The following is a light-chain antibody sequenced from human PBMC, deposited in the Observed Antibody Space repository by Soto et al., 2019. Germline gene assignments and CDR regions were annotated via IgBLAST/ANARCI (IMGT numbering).Light chain of an antibody. Sequence: EIVLTQSPGTLSLSPGERATLSCSASQSVGSAYVGWYQQKPGQAPRLLIFGASRGATGIPDRFSGSESGTNFTLTINKVEPEDSAVYYCQHYGRSPSFGRGTKVEIK. CDR1: QSVGSAY. V-gene: IGKV3-20*01. J-gene: IGKJ1*01. CDR3: QHYGRSPS. CDR2: GAS.